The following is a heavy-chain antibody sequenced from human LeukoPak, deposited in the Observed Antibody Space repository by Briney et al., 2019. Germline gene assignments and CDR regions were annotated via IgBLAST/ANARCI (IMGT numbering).Heavy chain of an antibody. J-gene: IGHJ4*02. CDR3: TREEGAWGYGSSGFDS. V-gene: IGHV4-59*13. CDR1: GVSIRSYF. Sequence: SETLSLTCSVSGVSIRSYFWSWIRQTPGKGLEWIGFMSYSGISNYNLSLKSRVTISLDTSRNQFPLRLNSVTAADTAIYYCTREEGAWGYGSSGFDSWGQGILVTVSS. CDR2: MSYSGIS. D-gene: IGHD3-10*01.